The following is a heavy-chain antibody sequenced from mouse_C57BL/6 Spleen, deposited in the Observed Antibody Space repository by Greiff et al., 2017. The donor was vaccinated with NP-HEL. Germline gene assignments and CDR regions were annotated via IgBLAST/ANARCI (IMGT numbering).Heavy chain of an antibody. CDR2: ISSGGSYT. D-gene: IGHD2-10*02. J-gene: IGHJ4*01. CDR3: SRQGYDNYYYAMDY. V-gene: IGHV5-6*01. Sequence: EVKLMESGGDLVKPGGSLKLSCAASGFTFSSYGMSWVRQTPDKRLEWVATISSGGSYTYYPDSVKGRFTISRDNAKNTLYLQMSSLKSEETDMYYCSRQGYDNYYYAMDYWGQGTSVTVSS. CDR1: GFTFSSYG.